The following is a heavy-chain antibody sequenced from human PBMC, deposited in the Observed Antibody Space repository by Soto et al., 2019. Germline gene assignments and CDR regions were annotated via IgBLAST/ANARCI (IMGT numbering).Heavy chain of an antibody. Sequence: NPSETLSLTCTVSGGSISPYYWSWIRQPPGKGLEWIGYIYYTGSTNCNPSLKSRVTVSVDTSKNQFSLKLTSVTAADTAVYYCARDRGDRSDYYYGVDVWGQGTTVTVSS. CDR2: IYYTGST. J-gene: IGHJ6*02. D-gene: IGHD3-10*01. V-gene: IGHV4-59*01. CDR1: GGSISPYY. CDR3: ARDRGDRSDYYYGVDV.